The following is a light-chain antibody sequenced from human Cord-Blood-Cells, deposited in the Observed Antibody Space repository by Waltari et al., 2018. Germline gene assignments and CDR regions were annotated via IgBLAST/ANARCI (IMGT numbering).Light chain of an antibody. V-gene: IGKV1-8*01. Sequence: AIRMTQSPSSPSASTGDSVTIPCRVRQGISSYLAWYQQKPGKAPKLLIYATSTLQSGVPSRFSGSGSEADFALTISCLQSEDFATYYCQQYYSYPLFGGGTKVEIK. J-gene: IGKJ4*01. CDR3: QQYYSYPL. CDR1: QGISSY. CDR2: ATS.